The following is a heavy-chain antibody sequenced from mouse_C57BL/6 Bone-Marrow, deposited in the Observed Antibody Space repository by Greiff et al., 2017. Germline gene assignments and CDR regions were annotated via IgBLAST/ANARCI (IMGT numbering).Heavy chain of an antibody. CDR3: ARDRGIRRRFAY. CDR1: GFTFSSYA. Sequence: EVQRVESGGGLVKPGGSLKLSCAASGFTFSSYAMSWVRQTPEKRLEWVATISDGGSYTYYPDNVKGRVTISSDNAKNNLYLQMSHLKSEDTAMYYCARDRGIRRRFAYWGQGTLVTVSA. CDR2: ISDGGSYT. J-gene: IGHJ3*01. D-gene: IGHD2-12*01. V-gene: IGHV5-4*01.